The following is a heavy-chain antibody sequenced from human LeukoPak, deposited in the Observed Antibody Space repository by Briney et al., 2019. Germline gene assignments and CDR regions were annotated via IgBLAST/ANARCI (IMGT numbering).Heavy chain of an antibody. J-gene: IGHJ4*02. Sequence: PSQTLSLTCTVSGGSFSSGGYYWSWIRQHPGRGLEWIGYIYYSGSTYYNPSLKSRVTISVDTSKNQLSLKLSSVTAADTAVYYCARRPRSYSSSWIDYWGQGTLVTVS. V-gene: IGHV4-31*03. CDR1: GGSFSSGGYY. CDR2: IYYSGST. D-gene: IGHD6-13*01. CDR3: ARRPRSYSSSWIDY.